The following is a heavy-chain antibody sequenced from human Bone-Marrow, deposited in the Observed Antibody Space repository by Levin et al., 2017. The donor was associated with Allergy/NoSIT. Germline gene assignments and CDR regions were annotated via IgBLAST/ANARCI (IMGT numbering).Heavy chain of an antibody. CDR1: EFTFSRYP. Sequence: PGGSLRLSCAASEFTFSRYPMHWVRQAPGKGLEWVAVISPDGSNKYYEDSVKGRFTISRDNSKNTLYLQMNSLRAEDTAVYYCAREDGDYDLWSPKRGYGGMDVWGQGTTVTVSS. CDR3: AREDGDYDLWSPKRGYGGMDV. CDR2: ISPDGSNK. D-gene: IGHD3-3*01. J-gene: IGHJ6*02. V-gene: IGHV3-30*04.